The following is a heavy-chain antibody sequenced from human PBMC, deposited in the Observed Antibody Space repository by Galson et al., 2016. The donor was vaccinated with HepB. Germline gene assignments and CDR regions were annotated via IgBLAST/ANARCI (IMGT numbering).Heavy chain of an antibody. CDR3: ARGDIVGAIFDY. J-gene: IGHJ4*02. V-gene: IGHV3-53*01. CDR1: RFTVSSNY. CDR2: FYSGDTT. Sequence: SLRLSCAASRFTVSSNYMSWVRQAPGKGLEWVSVFYSGDTTYYADSVKGRFTISRDNSKNTLYLQMNSLRVEDTAVYYCARGDIVGAIFDYWGQGTLVTVSS. D-gene: IGHD1-26*01.